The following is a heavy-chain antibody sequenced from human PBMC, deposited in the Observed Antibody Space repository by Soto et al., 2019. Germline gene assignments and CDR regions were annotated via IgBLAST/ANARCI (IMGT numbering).Heavy chain of an antibody. CDR2: IYYSGST. Sequence: SETLSLTCTVSGGSISSGGYYWSWIRQHPGKGLEWIGYIYYSGSTYYNPSLKSQVTISVDTSKNQFSLKLSSVTAADTAVYYCARETSVDLGYCSGGSCPFDYWGQGTLVTVSS. V-gene: IGHV4-31*01. CDR3: ARETSVDLGYCSGGSCPFDY. J-gene: IGHJ4*02. D-gene: IGHD2-15*01. CDR1: GGSISSGGYY.